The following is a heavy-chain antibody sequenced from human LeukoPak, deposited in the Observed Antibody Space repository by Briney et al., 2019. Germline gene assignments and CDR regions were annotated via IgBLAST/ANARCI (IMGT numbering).Heavy chain of an antibody. V-gene: IGHV3-30*14. CDR3: VPKGNEGY. CDR1: GFTFSSYA. J-gene: IGHJ4*02. Sequence: GGSLRLSCAASGFTFSSYAMHWVRQAPGKGLEWVAVISYDGSNKYYADSVKGRFTSSRDNSKNTLYLQMSSLRVEDTAVYYCVPKGNEGYWGQGTLVTVSS. CDR2: ISYDGSNK. D-gene: IGHD1-1*01.